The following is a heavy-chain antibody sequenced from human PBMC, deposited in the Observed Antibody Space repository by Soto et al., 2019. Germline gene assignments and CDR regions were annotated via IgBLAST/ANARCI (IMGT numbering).Heavy chain of an antibody. CDR2: INSDGSST. CDR1: GFTFSSYW. V-gene: IGHV3-74*01. CDR3: ARGGSLNWYFDL. J-gene: IGHJ2*01. D-gene: IGHD1-26*01. Sequence: EVQLVESGGGLVQPGGSLRLSCAASGFTFSSYWMHWVRQAPGKGLVWVSRINSDGSSTSYADSVKGRFTISRDNAKNTLYLQMNSMRDEDTAVYYCARGGSLNWYFDLWGRGNLVTVSS.